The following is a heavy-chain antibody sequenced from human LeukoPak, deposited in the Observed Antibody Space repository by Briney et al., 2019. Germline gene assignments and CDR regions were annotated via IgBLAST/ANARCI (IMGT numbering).Heavy chain of an antibody. D-gene: IGHD3-22*01. V-gene: IGHV3-53*04. Sequence: GGSLRLPCAASGFTFSSYSMNWVRQAPGKGLEWVSVIYSGGSTYYADSVKGRFTISRHNSKNTLYLQMNSLRAEDTAVYYCARGDYYDSSGYIDYWGQRTLVTVSS. CDR2: IYSGGST. CDR1: GFTFSSYS. J-gene: IGHJ4*02. CDR3: ARGDYYDSSGYIDY.